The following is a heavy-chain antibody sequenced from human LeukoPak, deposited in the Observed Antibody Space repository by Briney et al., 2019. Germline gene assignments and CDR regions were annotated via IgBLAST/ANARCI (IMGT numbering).Heavy chain of an antibody. D-gene: IGHD6-19*01. V-gene: IGHV4-59*01. CDR1: GGSISSYY. Sequence: SETLSLTCTVSGGSISSYYWSWIRQPPGKGLEWIGYIYYSGSTNYNPSLKSRVTISVDTSKNQFSLKLSSVTAADTAVYYCARFGGWDFDYWGQGTLVTVSS. J-gene: IGHJ4*02. CDR3: ARFGGWDFDY. CDR2: IYYSGST.